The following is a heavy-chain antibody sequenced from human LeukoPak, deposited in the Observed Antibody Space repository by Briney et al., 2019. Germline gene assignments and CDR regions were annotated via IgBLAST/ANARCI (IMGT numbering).Heavy chain of an antibody. CDR2: INSDGRST. V-gene: IGHV3-74*01. D-gene: IGHD6-13*01. CDR3: ARVAYGSSWYVDY. J-gene: IGHJ4*02. Sequence: PGGSLRLSCAASGFTFSSYWMHWVRQVPGKGLVWVSRINSDGRSTSYADSVKGRFTISRDNAKNTLYLQMNSLTAEDTAVYYCARVAYGSSWYVDYWDQGNLVTVSS. CDR1: GFTFSSYW.